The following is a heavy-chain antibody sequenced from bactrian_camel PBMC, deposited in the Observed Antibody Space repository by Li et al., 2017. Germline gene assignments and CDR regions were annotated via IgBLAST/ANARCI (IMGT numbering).Heavy chain of an antibody. Sequence: VQLVESGGGLVQPGGSLRLSCAASGFTFSSSDMSWGRQIPGKGLEWVSGIDTGGGNTYYTDSVKGRFTISRDNAKNTVYLQMNSLKPEDTAVYYCVRAASSQMGWADFGYWGQGTQVTVS. V-gene: IGHV3S40*01. D-gene: IGHD5*01. J-gene: IGHJ6*01. CDR1: GFTFSSSD. CDR3: VRAASSQMGWADFGY. CDR2: IDTGGGNT.